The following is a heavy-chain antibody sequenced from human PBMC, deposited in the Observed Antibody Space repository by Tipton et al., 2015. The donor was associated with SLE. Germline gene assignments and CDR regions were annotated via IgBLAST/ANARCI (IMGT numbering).Heavy chain of an antibody. CDR3: ARDLGELSLYYYYGMDV. J-gene: IGHJ6*02. D-gene: IGHD3-16*02. Sequence: GSLRLSCAASGITFSSYAVSWIRQAPGKGLEWVSILYSGGDTYYADSVKGRFTISRDNAKNSLYLQMNSLRAEDTAVYYCARDLGELSLYYYYGMDVWGQGTTVTVSS. CDR2: ILYSGGDT. CDR1: GITFSSYA. V-gene: IGHV3-23*03.